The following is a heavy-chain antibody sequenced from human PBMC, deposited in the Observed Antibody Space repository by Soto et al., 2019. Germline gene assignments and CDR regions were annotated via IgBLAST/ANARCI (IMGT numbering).Heavy chain of an antibody. CDR1: GGTFSSYA. CDR2: IIPIFGTA. J-gene: IGHJ6*04. Sequence: SVKVSCKASGGTFSSYAISWVRQAPGQGLEWMGGIIPIFGTANYAQKFQGRVTVTAAKSTSTAYTELSSLRSEDTAVYYCAGPGKEANDYAYYYSMDSWLKGTTV. V-gene: IGHV1-69*06. CDR3: AGPGKEANDYAYYYSMDS.